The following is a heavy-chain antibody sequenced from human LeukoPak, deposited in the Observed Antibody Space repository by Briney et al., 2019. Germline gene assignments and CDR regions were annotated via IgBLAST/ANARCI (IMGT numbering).Heavy chain of an antibody. D-gene: IGHD2-2*01. Sequence: ASVKVSCKASGYTFTSYGISWVRQAPGQGLEWMGWISAYNGNTNYAQKLQGRVTMTTDTSTGTAYMELRSLRSDDTAVYYCARDVVSREFLYCSSTSCYLYWFDPWGQGTLVTVSS. J-gene: IGHJ5*02. CDR3: ARDVVSREFLYCSSTSCYLYWFDP. V-gene: IGHV1-18*01. CDR2: ISAYNGNT. CDR1: GYTFTSYG.